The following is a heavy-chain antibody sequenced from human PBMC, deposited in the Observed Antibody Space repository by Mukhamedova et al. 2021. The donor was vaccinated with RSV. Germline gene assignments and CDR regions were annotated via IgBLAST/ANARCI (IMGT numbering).Heavy chain of an antibody. D-gene: IGHD1-1*01. CDR2: T. J-gene: IGHJ5*02. V-gene: IGHV5-10-1*01. CDR3: ARHLVGTWFDP. Sequence: TNYSPSFQGHVTISADKSISTAYLQWSSLKASDTAMYYCARHLVGTWFDPWCQGTLVTVSS.